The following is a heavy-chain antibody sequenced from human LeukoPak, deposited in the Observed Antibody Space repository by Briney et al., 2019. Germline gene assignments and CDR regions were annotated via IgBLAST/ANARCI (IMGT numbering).Heavy chain of an antibody. CDR3: AREPTIPYFDY. CDR2: ISSSGTVI. V-gene: IGHV3-48*03. D-gene: IGHD4/OR15-4a*01. Sequence: GGSLRLSCAASGFTFSTYEMNWVRQAPGKGLEWVSYISSSGTVIYYADSVKGRFTISRDNAKKLLYLQMNSLRAEDTAVYYCAREPTIPYFDYWGQGTLVTVPS. J-gene: IGHJ4*02. CDR1: GFTFSTYE.